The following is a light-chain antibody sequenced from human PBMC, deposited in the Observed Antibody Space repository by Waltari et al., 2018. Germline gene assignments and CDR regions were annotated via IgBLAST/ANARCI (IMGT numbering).Light chain of an antibody. J-gene: IGLJ1*01. CDR2: KDE. CDR1: ALPTEY. CDR3: QSADSSGTYYV. V-gene: IGLV3-25*03. Sequence: SYELTQSPSQSVSPGQTATITCSGDALPTEYVYWYQQKPGQAPVLIIYKDEERPPGIPERCSGSSSVTTATLTISGVQAEDEADYYCQSADSSGTYYVFAAGTKVTVL.